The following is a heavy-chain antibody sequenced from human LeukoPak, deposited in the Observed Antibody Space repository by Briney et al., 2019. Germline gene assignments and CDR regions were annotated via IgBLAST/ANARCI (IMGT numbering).Heavy chain of an antibody. CDR3: AREVAVAGAFDY. CDR1: GGSISSGDYY. D-gene: IGHD6-19*01. CDR2: IYYSGST. V-gene: IGHV4-30-4*01. J-gene: IGHJ4*02. Sequence: SQTLSLTCTVSGGSISSGDYYWSWIRQPPGKGLEWIGYIYYSGSTYYNPSLKSRLTISVDTSMNQFSLKLSSVTAADTAVYYCAREVAVAGAFDYWGQGTLVTVSS.